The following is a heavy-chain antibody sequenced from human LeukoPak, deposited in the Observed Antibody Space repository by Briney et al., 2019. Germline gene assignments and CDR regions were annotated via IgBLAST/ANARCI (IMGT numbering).Heavy chain of an antibody. CDR1: GGSVSSGSYY. CDR3: ARSVYSTNVDS. V-gene: IGHV4-61*01. J-gene: IGHJ4*02. D-gene: IGHD6-13*01. Sequence: SETLSLTCSVSGGSVSSGSYYWSWIRQPPGKGLEWIGHIYYSGSTTYNPSLKSRVTISVDTSKNQLSLKLSSVTAADTAVYYCARSVYSTNVDSWGQGTLVTVSS. CDR2: IYYSGST.